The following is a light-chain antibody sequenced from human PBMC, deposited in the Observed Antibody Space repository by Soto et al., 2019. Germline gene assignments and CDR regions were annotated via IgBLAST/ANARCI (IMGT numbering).Light chain of an antibody. J-gene: IGKJ4*01. CDR2: AAS. CDR1: QGISIC. Sequence: DIQMTPSPSSVSASVGDRVTITCRASQGISICLDWYQQKPGKAPQLLIYAASSLQSGVPSRFSGSGSGTDFTLTISSLQAEDFATYYCLQYNTFPGTFGGGTKVEIK. CDR3: LQYNTFPGT. V-gene: IGKV1-12*01.